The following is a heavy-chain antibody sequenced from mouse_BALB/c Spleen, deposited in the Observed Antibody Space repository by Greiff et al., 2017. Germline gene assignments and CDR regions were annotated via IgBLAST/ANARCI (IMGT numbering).Heavy chain of an antibody. Sequence: EVKLVESGPGLVKPSQSLSLTCTVTGYSITSDYAWNWIRQFPGNKLEWMGYISYSGSTSYNPSLKSRISITRDTSKNQFFLQLNSVTTEDTATYYCARGNYGDYAMDYWGQGTSVTVSS. J-gene: IGHJ4*01. V-gene: IGHV3-2*02. D-gene: IGHD2-1*01. CDR1: GYSITSDYA. CDR3: ARGNYGDYAMDY. CDR2: ISYSGST.